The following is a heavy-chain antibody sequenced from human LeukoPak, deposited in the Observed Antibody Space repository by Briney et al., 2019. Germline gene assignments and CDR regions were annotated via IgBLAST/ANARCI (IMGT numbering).Heavy chain of an antibody. V-gene: IGHV4-34*01. CDR1: GGSFSGYY. D-gene: IGHD3-3*01. CDR2: INHSGST. J-gene: IGHJ4*02. Sequence: SETLSLTCAVYGGSFSGYYWSWIRQPPGKGLEWIGEINHSGSTNYHPSLKSRVTISVDTSKNQFSLKLSSVTAADTAVYYCASTTIFGVVIINYWGQGTLVTVSS. CDR3: ASTTIFGVVIINY.